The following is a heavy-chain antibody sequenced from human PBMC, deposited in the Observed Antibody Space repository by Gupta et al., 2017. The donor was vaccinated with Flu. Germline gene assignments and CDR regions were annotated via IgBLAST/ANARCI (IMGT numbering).Heavy chain of an antibody. CDR3: ARELRRPGREYYYGMDV. CDR2: ISSSSSYI. V-gene: IGHV3-21*01. D-gene: IGHD1-26*01. J-gene: IGHJ6*02. Sequence: GKGLEWVSSISSSSSYIYYADSVKGRFTISRDNAKNSLYLQMNSLRAEDTAVYYCARELRRPGREYYYGMDVWGQGTTVTVSS.